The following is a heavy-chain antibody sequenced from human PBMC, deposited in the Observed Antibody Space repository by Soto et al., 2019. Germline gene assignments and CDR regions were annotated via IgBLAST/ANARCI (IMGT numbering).Heavy chain of an antibody. CDR1: GFTFSDDY. V-gene: IGHV3-11*05. CDR3: VRSRWLYAIDY. CDR2: ISSSLTYA. D-gene: IGHD4-17*01. J-gene: IGHJ4*01. Sequence: QVQLVESGGGLVKPGGSLRLSCAASGFTFSDDYMGWIRQAPGKGLEWVSFISSSLTYAKHADSVKGRFTISRDNAKDSRYLQMNSLRAEDTAVYYCVRSRWLYAIDYWGHGILVTVSS.